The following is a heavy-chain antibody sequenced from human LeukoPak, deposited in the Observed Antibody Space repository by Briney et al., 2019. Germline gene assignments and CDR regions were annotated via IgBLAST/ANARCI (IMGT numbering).Heavy chain of an antibody. J-gene: IGHJ5*02. D-gene: IGHD3-22*01. V-gene: IGHV4-31*03. CDR3: ARHYDSSGVWFDP. CDR1: GGSISSGGYY. CDR2: IYYSGST. Sequence: SQTLSLTCTVSGGSISSGGYYWSWIRQHPGKGLEWIGYIYYSGSTYYNPSLKSRVTISVDTSKNQFSLKLTSVTAADTAVYYCARHYDSSGVWFDPWGQGTLVTVSS.